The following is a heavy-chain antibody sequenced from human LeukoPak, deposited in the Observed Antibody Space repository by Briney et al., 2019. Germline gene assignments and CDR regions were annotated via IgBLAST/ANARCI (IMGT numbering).Heavy chain of an antibody. V-gene: IGHV3-48*03. D-gene: IGHD1-26*01. CDR2: ISSSVTTI. CDR1: GFTFSSYE. CDR3: ARDKRKGIVGSTKSYFDY. J-gene: IGHJ4*02. Sequence: GGSLRLSCAASGFTFSSYEMNWVRQAPGKGLEWVSYISSSVTTIYYSDSVRGRFTLSRDNAKNSLYLQMNSLRAEDTAVYYCARDKRKGIVGSTKSYFDYWGQGTLVTVSS.